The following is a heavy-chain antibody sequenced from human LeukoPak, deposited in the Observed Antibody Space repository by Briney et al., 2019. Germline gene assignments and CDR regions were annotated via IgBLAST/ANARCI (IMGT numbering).Heavy chain of an antibody. CDR3: ARYTSSPGEGMDV. J-gene: IGHJ6*02. CDR1: GLTVSSNY. D-gene: IGHD3-16*01. CDR2: IYSGGSN. Sequence: GGSLTLSCAPSGLTVSSNYMSWVRHAPGDGLEWLSVIYSGGSNTYADSVKGRFTISRDISKTTRYLQMDSLRAEDTAVYYCARYTSSPGEGMDVWGQGTTVTVSS. V-gene: IGHV3-66*01.